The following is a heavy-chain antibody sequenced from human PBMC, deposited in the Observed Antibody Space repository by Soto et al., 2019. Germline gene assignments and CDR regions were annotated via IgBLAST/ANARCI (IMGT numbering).Heavy chain of an antibody. CDR1: GYTFTSYG. J-gene: IGHJ6*03. CDR2: ISAYNGNT. D-gene: IGHD3-3*01. V-gene: IGHV1-18*01. Sequence: ASVKVSCKASGYTFTSYGISWVRQAPGQGLEWMGWISAYNGNTNYAQKLQGRVTMTTDTSTSTAYMELRSLRSDDTAVYYCARVPTIFGVVILDYYYYYYMDVWGKGTTVTVS. CDR3: ARVPTIFGVVILDYYYYYYMDV.